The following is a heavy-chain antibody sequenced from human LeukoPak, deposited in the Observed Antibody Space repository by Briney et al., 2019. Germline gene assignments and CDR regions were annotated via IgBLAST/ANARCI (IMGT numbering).Heavy chain of an antibody. D-gene: IGHD3-22*01. V-gene: IGHV1-69*06. CDR3: ARGDYHDSSGLFDY. Sequence: ASVKVSCKASGGTFSRYAISWVRQAPGQGLEWMGRIIPIFGTPNYAQKFQGRVTISADKSTNTAYMEVTSLRSEDTAVYYCARGDYHDSSGLFDYWGQGTLVTVSS. J-gene: IGHJ4*02. CDR1: GGTFSRYA. CDR2: IIPIFGTP.